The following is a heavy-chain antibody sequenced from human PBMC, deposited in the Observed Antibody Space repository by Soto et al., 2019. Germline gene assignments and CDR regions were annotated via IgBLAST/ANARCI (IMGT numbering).Heavy chain of an antibody. Sequence: ASVKVSCKASGYNFTSYGISWVRQAPGQGLEWMGWISAYNGNTNYAQKLQGRVTMTTDTSTSTAYMELRSLRSDDTAVYYCARDPGYYDSSGYYLTVVSTPRFDYWGQGTLVTVSS. V-gene: IGHV1-18*01. D-gene: IGHD3-22*01. CDR1: GYNFTSYG. J-gene: IGHJ4*02. CDR3: ARDPGYYDSSGYYLTVVSTPRFDY. CDR2: ISAYNGNT.